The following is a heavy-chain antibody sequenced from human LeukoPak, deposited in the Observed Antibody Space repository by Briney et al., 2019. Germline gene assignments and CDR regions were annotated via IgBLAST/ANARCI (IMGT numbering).Heavy chain of an antibody. V-gene: IGHV3-30*01. D-gene: IGHD4-17*01. Sequence: GGSLRLSCAASGFTFSSYAMHWVRQAPGKGLEWVAVISYDGSNKYYADSVKGRFTISRDNSKNTLYLQMNSLRAEDTAVYDCARDGGNAMTTVTTPDYWGQGTLVTVSS. J-gene: IGHJ4*02. CDR1: GFTFSSYA. CDR2: ISYDGSNK. CDR3: ARDGGNAMTTVTTPDY.